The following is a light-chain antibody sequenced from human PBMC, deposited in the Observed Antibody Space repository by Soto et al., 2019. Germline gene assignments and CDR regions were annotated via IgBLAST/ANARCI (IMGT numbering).Light chain of an antibody. CDR2: DVS. Sequence: QSALAPPASVSGSRGQSITISCTGTSSDVGRYNYVSWFQQHPGKVPKLIIYDVSNWPSGVSDRFSGSKSGNTASLTISGLQPEDEADYYCSSFTSSSTFVFGTGTNVTVL. V-gene: IGLV2-14*03. J-gene: IGLJ1*01. CDR1: SSDVGRYNY. CDR3: SSFTSSSTFV.